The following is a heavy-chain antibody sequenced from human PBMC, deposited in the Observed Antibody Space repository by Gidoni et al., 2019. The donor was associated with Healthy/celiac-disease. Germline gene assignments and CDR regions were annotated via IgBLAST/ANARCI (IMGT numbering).Heavy chain of an antibody. Sequence: QVQLQESGPGLVTPSETLSLTCTVSGGSISSYYWSWIRQPPGKGLKWIGYIYYSGSTNYNPSLKSRVTISVDTSKNQFSLKLSSVTAADTAVYYCAREPPPYYYSGMDVWGQGTTVTVSS. CDR1: GGSISSYY. J-gene: IGHJ6*02. CDR3: AREPPPYYYSGMDV. CDR2: IYYSGST. V-gene: IGHV4-59*01.